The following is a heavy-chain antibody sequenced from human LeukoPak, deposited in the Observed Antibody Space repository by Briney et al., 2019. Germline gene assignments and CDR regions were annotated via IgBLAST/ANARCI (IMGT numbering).Heavy chain of an antibody. CDR3: ARGNDFWSGYPNWFDP. Sequence: SETLSLTCTVSGGSISSGDYYWSWIRQPPGKGLEWIGYIYYSGSTYYNPSLKSRVTISVDTSKNQFSLKLSSVTAADTAVYYCARGNDFWSGYPNWFDPWGQGTLVTVSS. D-gene: IGHD3-3*01. V-gene: IGHV4-30-4*01. CDR2: IYYSGST. J-gene: IGHJ5*02. CDR1: GGSISSGDYY.